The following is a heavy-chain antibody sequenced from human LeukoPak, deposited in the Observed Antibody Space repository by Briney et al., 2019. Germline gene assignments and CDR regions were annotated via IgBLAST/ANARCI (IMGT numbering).Heavy chain of an antibody. CDR1: GYTLTELS. CDR3: ARGSIDLPWVL. J-gene: IGHJ4*02. Sequence: ASVTVSCKVSGYTLTELSMHWVRQAPGKGLEWMGGFDPEDGETIYAQKFQGRVTMTRNTSISTAYMELSSLRSEDTAVYYCARGSIDLPWVLWGQGTLVTVSS. D-gene: IGHD3-3*02. V-gene: IGHV1-24*01. CDR2: FDPEDGET.